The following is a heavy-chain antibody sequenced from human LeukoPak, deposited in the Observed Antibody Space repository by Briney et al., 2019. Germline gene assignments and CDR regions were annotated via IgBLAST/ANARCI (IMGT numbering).Heavy chain of an antibody. D-gene: IGHD2-15*01. CDR1: GGSISNYY. J-gene: IGHJ3*02. V-gene: IGHV4-59*01. CDR2: IYYTGST. Sequence: SETLSLTCTVSGGSISNYYWSWIRQPPGKGLEYIGYIYYTGSTYYNPSLQSRVTISVDTSEKQFSLKLSSVTAADTAVYYCTRAGYCSGGSCYGDNAFDMWGQGTMVTVSS. CDR3: TRAGYCSGGSCYGDNAFDM.